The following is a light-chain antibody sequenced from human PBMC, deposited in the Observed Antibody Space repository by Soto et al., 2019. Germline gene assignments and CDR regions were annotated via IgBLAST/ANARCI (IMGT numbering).Light chain of an antibody. V-gene: IGLV2-14*01. J-gene: IGLJ1*01. CDR3: SSYTSRSTLFV. CDR2: EVS. CDR1: SNDVGGYNY. Sequence: QSVLTQPASVSGSPGQSITMSCTGTSNDVGGYNYVSWYQQHPGKAPQLIISEVSNRPSGVSLRFSGSKSGNTASLTISGLQAEDEADYYCSSYTSRSTLFVFGTGTKLTVL.